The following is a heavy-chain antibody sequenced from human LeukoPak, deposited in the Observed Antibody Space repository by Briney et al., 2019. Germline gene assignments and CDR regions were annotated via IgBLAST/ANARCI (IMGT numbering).Heavy chain of an antibody. CDR2: IIPIFGTA. CDR3: AIGFGEYYSDY. J-gene: IGHJ4*02. V-gene: IGHV1-69*05. CDR1: GGTFSSYA. D-gene: IGHD3-10*01. Sequence: SVKVSCKASGGTFSSYAISWVRQAPGQGLEWMGRIIPIFGTANYAQKFQGRVTITTDESTSTAYMELSSLRSEDTSVYYCAIGFGEYYSDYWGQGTLVTVSS.